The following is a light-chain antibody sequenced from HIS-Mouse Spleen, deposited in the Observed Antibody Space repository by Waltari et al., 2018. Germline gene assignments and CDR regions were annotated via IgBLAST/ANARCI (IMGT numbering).Light chain of an antibody. V-gene: IGLV1-47*01. J-gene: IGLJ3*02. CDR1: SSNIGSNY. Sequence: QSVLTQPPSASGTPGQRVTISCSGSSSNIGSNYVSWYQQPPGTAPKLLIYRNNQRPSGVPDRFSGSKSGTSASLAISGIRSEDEADYYCAAWDDSLSGPVFGGGTKLTVL. CDR2: RNN. CDR3: AAWDDSLSGPV.